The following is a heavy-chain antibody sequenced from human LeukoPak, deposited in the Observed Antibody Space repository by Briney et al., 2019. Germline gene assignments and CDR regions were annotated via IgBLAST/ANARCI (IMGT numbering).Heavy chain of an antibody. J-gene: IGHJ4*02. D-gene: IGHD5-24*01. Sequence: GGSLRLSCAASGFTVSSNYMSWVRQAPGKGLEWVSVIYSGGSTYYADSVKGRFTISRDNSKNTLYLQMNSLRAEDTAVYYCARLARDGYTFDYWGQGTLVTVSS. CDR2: IYSGGST. V-gene: IGHV3-53*01. CDR3: ARLARDGYTFDY. CDR1: GFTVSSNY.